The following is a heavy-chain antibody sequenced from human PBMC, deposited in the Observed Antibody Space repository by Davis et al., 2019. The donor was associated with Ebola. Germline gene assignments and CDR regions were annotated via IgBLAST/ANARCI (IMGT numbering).Heavy chain of an antibody. D-gene: IGHD4-11*01. CDR2: ISSNGRGI. J-gene: IGHJ5*02. CDR3: AKDLTTVTGT. CDR1: GFTFSSYG. Sequence: GESLKISCAASGFTFSSYGMHWVRQAPGKGLEYVSAISSNGRGIYYAKSVKGRFTISRDNSKNTLYLQMNSLRAEDTAVYYCAKDLTTVTGTWGQGTLVTVSS. V-gene: IGHV3-64*01.